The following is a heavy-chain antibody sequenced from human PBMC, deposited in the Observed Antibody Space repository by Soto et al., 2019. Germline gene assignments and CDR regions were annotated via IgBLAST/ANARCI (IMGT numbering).Heavy chain of an antibody. D-gene: IGHD2-21*01. J-gene: IGHJ4*02. CDR1: GYTFTSYD. CDR3: AREILGEAVPDPFDY. V-gene: IGHV1-8*01. Sequence: GAPAKVSCKASGYTFTSYDINWARQATGQGPEWMGWMNPYSGNTGYAQTFQGRVTMTRDTSISTAYMELSSLRSEDTAVYYCAREILGEAVPDPFDYWGQGTLVTVSS. CDR2: MNPYSGNT.